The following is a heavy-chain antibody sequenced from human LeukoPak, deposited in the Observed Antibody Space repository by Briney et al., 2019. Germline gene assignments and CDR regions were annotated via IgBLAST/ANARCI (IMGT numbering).Heavy chain of an antibody. D-gene: IGHD3-3*01. CDR3: ARGPPYYDFWSGYYLPYYYGMDV. CDR1: GYTFTSYD. J-gene: IGHJ6*02. V-gene: IGHV1-8*01. Sequence: GASVKVSCKASGYTFTSYDINWVRQATGQGLEWMGWMNPNSGNTGYAQKFQGRVTMTRNTSISTAYMELSSLRSEDTAVYYCARGPPYYDFWSGYYLPYYYGMDVWGQGTTVTVSS. CDR2: MNPNSGNT.